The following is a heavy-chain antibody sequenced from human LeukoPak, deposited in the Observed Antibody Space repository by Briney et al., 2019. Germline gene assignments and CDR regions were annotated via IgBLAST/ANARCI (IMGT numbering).Heavy chain of an antibody. J-gene: IGHJ4*02. Sequence: PGRSLRLSCAASGFSFSTSGMHWARHAPGKGLECVAFIRYDGSNTYYADSVKGRFTVSGDNFKNTVLLQKNRLRGEDAALYYCASDGRRSGGYSNHFDYWGQGILVTVSS. CDR2: IRYDGSNT. CDR3: ASDGRRSGGYSNHFDY. V-gene: IGHV3-30*02. CDR1: GFSFSTSG. D-gene: IGHD3-10*01.